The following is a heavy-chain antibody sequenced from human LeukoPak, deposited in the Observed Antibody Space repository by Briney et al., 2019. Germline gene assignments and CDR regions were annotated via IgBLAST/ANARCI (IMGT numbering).Heavy chain of an antibody. CDR1: GGTFSSYA. Sequence: WASVKVSCKASGGTFSSYAISWVRQAPGQGLEWMGGIIPIFGTANYAQKFQGRVTITADESTSTAYMELSSLRSEDTAVYYCARVSRGVVPAAPFYYYYGMDVWGQGTTVTVSS. V-gene: IGHV1-69*13. D-gene: IGHD2-2*01. CDR3: ARVSRGVVPAAPFYYYYGMDV. J-gene: IGHJ6*02. CDR2: IIPIFGTA.